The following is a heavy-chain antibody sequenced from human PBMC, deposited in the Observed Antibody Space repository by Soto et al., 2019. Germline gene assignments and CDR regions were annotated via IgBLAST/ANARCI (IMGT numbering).Heavy chain of an antibody. J-gene: IGHJ4*02. D-gene: IGHD3-22*01. V-gene: IGHV1-69*06. CDR3: ARVGIHYYDSSGHAFDY. Sequence: QVQLVQSGAEVKKPGSSVKVSCKASGGTFDIYGFNWARQAPGQGLEWMGTIIPIFGTADYAQKFEGRVSITADKSTSTAYMELRSLTSEDTAMYYCARVGIHYYDSSGHAFDYWGQGTLITVSS. CDR2: IIPIFGTA. CDR1: GGTFDIYG.